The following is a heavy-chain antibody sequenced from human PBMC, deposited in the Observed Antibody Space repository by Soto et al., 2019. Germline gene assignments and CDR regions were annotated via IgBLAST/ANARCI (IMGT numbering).Heavy chain of an antibody. V-gene: IGHV3-53*01. D-gene: IGHD3-10*01. CDR2: IYSGVST. J-gene: IGHJ3*02. CDR1: GFTVSSDY. CDR3: ARGSYYYGSGGVDAFDI. Sequence: EVQLVESGGGLIQPGGSLRLSCAASGFTVSSDYMSWVRQAPGKGLEWVAVIYSGVSTYYADSVNGLFTISRDKSKNTLSLQMNSMRGEDTDVYYCARGSYYYGSGGVDAFDIWGQGTMVTVSS.